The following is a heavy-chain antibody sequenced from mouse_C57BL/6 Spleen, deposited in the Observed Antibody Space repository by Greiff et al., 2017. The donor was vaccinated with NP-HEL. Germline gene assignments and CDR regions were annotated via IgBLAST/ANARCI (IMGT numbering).Heavy chain of an antibody. CDR3: ARSDYDEGDFDY. D-gene: IGHD2-4*01. V-gene: IGHV1-81*01. Sequence: QVQLQQSGAELARPGASVKLSCKASGYTFTSYGISWVKQRTGQGLEWIGEIYPRSGNTYYNEKFKGKATLTADKSSSTAYMELRSLTSEDSAVYFCARSDYDEGDFDYWGQGTTLTVSS. CDR1: GYTFTSYG. J-gene: IGHJ2*01. CDR2: IYPRSGNT.